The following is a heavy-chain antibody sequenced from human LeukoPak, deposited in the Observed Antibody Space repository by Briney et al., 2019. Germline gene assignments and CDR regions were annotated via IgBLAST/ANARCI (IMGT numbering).Heavy chain of an antibody. CDR1: GGSISSSSYY. D-gene: IGHD3-3*01. Sequence: PSETLSLTCTVSGGSISSSSYYWGWIRQPPGKGLEWIGSIYYSGSTYYNPSLKSRVTISVDTSKNQFSLKLSSVTAADTAVYYCASTIFGVVIGLGWFDPWGQGTLVTVSS. CDR2: IYYSGST. V-gene: IGHV4-39*01. CDR3: ASTIFGVVIGLGWFDP. J-gene: IGHJ5*02.